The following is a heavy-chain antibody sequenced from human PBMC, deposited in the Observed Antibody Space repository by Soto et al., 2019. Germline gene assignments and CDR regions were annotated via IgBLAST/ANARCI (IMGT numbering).Heavy chain of an antibody. J-gene: IGHJ3*02. D-gene: IGHD2-21*02. CDR1: GGSVSSSNW. Sequence: QVQLQESGQGLVKPSGTLSLTCAVSGGSVSSSNWWSWVRQSPGKGLEWMGEIYHSGSAHYNPSRKSRAPISLDKSKNQCSLRLPSVTAAETAVYYCARVPGVVVSADDAFDIWGPGTRVIVSS. V-gene: IGHV4-4*02. CDR2: IYHSGSA. CDR3: ARVPGVVVSADDAFDI.